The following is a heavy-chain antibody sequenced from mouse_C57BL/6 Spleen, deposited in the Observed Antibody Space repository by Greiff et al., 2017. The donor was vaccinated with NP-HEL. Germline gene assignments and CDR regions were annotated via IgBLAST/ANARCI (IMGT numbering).Heavy chain of an antibody. J-gene: IGHJ2*01. Sequence: QVTLKVSGPGILQPSQTLSLTCSFSGFSLSTFGMGVGWIRPPSGKGLEWLAHIWGDDDKYYNPSLKSGLIISKNTSKNLVILKSANMDTADTATYYCARIEAAAKATYFDDWGQGTTLTVSS. D-gene: IGHD3-2*02. CDR3: ARIEAAAKATYFDD. CDR1: GFSLSTFGMG. V-gene: IGHV8-8*01. CDR2: IWGDDDK.